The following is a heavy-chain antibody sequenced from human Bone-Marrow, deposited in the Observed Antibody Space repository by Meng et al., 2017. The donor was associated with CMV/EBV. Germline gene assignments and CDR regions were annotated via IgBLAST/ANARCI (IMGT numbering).Heavy chain of an antibody. CDR1: GYTFTGYY. V-gene: IGHV1-2*02. Sequence: ASVKVSCKASGYTFTGYYMHWVRQAPGQGLEWMGWINPNSGGTNYAQKFQGRVTMTRDTSTSTVYMELSSLRSEDTAVYYCARLHTTAMVTFRSSVFSGMDVWGQGTTVTVSS. CDR2: INPNSGGT. D-gene: IGHD5-18*01. CDR3: ARLHTTAMVTFRSSVFSGMDV. J-gene: IGHJ6*02.